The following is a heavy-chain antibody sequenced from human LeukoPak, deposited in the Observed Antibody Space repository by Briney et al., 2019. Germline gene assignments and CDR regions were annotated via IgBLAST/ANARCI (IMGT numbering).Heavy chain of an antibody. CDR3: ARAAYCGGDCYFDAFDI. CDR2: IIPIFGTA. V-gene: IGHV1-69*13. Sequence: ASVKVSCKASGGTFSSYAISWVRQAPGQGLEWMGGIIPIFGTANYAQKFQGRVTITADESTSTAYMELSSLRSEDTAVYYCARAAYCGGDCYFDAFDIWGQGTMVTVSS. D-gene: IGHD2-21*02. CDR1: GGTFSSYA. J-gene: IGHJ3*02.